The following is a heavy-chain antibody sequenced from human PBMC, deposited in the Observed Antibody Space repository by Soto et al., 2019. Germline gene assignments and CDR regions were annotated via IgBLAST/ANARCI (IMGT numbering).Heavy chain of an antibody. CDR2: IYSGGST. CDR1: GGFVNSDTHS. J-gene: IGHJ6*02. V-gene: IGHV4-61*01. CDR3: ARFVRSCSATTCSTRADV. D-gene: IGHD2-2*01. Sequence: PSATLSLTCTVSGGFVNSDTHSWSWIRQTPGKRLEWIGFIYSGGSTKNPSLRGRVTMSVDTSKNQFSLKLRSVIVADTAVYHCARFVRSCSATTCSTRADVWGQGITVTVSS.